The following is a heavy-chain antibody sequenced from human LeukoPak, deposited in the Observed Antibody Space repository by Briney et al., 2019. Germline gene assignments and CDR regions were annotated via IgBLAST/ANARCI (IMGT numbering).Heavy chain of an antibody. D-gene: IGHD6-6*01. Sequence: GGSLRLSCAASGFTFSSYWMSWVRQAPGKGLEWVANIKQDGSEKYYVDSVKGRFTISRDNAKNSLYLQMNSLRTDDTGVYYCARDRGAARPNDYWGRGTLVAVSS. J-gene: IGHJ4*02. CDR3: ARDRGAARPNDY. V-gene: IGHV3-7*03. CDR1: GFTFSSYW. CDR2: IKQDGSEK.